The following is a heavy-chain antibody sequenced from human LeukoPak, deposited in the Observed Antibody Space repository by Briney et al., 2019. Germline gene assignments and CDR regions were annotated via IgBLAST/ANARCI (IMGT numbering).Heavy chain of an antibody. CDR3: ARDLAPRSGSYQFDY. D-gene: IGHD3-10*01. CDR1: GFTFSSYG. V-gene: IGHV3-33*01. Sequence: GRSLRLSCAASGFTFSSYGMHWVRQAPGKGLEWVAVIWYDGSNKCYADSVKGRFTISRDNSKNTLYLQMNSLRAEDTAVYYCARDLAPRSGSYQFDYWGQGTLVTVSS. J-gene: IGHJ4*02. CDR2: IWYDGSNK.